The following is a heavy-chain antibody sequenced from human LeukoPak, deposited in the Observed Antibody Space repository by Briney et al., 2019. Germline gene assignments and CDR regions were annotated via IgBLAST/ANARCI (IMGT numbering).Heavy chain of an antibody. CDR3: TTDCCSWARTSSGSQN. D-gene: IGHD1-26*01. CDR2: INSDGSST. CDR1: RFTFSTYW. J-gene: IGHJ4*02. Sequence: GGSLRLSCAASRFTFSTYWMHWVRQAPGKGLVWVSRINSDGSSTGYADSVKGRFTISRDNAKNTLYLQMNSLKTEDTAVYYCTTDCCSWARTSSGSQNWGQGTLVTVSS. V-gene: IGHV3-74*01.